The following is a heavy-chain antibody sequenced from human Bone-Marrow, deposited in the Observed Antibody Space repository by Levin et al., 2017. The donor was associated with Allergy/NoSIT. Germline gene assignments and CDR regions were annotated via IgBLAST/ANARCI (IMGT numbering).Heavy chain of an antibody. Sequence: ASVKVSCRASGFVFTGYYLHWIRQAPGRGLEWMGRINPTNGDTHYAQKFHGRVSLTRDTSIKTLYMSLSELTFDDTAVYYCSRERRDTAMQGVIVTQPRFDYWGQGALVTVSS. V-gene: IGHV1-2*06. CDR1: GFVFTGYY. J-gene: IGHJ4*02. CDR2: INPTNGDT. CDR3: SRERRDTAMQGVIVTQPRFDY. D-gene: IGHD3-16*02.